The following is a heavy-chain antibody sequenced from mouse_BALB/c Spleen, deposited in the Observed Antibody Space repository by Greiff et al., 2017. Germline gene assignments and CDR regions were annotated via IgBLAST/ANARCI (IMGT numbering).Heavy chain of an antibody. V-gene: IGHV1-7*01. CDR1: GYTFTSYW. CDR2: INPSTGYT. J-gene: IGHJ4*01. Sequence: VQGVESGADLAKPGASVKMSCKASGYTFTSYWMHWVKQRPGQGLEWIGYINPSTGYTEYNQKFKDKATLTADKSSSTAYMQLSSLTSEDSAVYYCAGGVRRYYAMDYWGQGTSVTVSS. D-gene: IGHD2-14*01. CDR3: AGGVRRYYAMDY.